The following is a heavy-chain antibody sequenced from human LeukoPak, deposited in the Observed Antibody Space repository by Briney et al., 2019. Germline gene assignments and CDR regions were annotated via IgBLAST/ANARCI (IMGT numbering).Heavy chain of an antibody. J-gene: IGHJ4*02. CDR1: SYSFGTPNY. CDR3: VIRVETDAKYFDF. Sequence: SETLSLTCTVSSYSFGTPNYWGWIRQSPGKGLEWIGSFYLDGSIYYNPSLKNRVTTSLDKSKNQFSLRLNSVTAADTAVYYCVIRVETDAKYFDFWGQGTLVTVSS. V-gene: IGHV4-38-2*02. D-gene: IGHD4-23*01. CDR2: FYLDGSI.